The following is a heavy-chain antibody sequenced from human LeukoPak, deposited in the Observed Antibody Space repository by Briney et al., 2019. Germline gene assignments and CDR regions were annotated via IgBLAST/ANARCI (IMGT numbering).Heavy chain of an antibody. CDR1: GGSVSSSSDY. Sequence: SETLSLTCTVSGGSVSSSSDYWGWIRQPPGKGLEWIGSFYYSRSTYYNPALKSRVTISVDTSKNQFSLKLSSVTAADTAIYYCANLYNSGSYFGYWGQGTLVTVSS. D-gene: IGHD3-10*01. CDR3: ANLYNSGSYFGY. J-gene: IGHJ4*02. V-gene: IGHV4-39*01. CDR2: FYYSRST.